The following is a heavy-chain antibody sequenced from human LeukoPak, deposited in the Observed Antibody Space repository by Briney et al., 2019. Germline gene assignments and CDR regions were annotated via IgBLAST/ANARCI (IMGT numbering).Heavy chain of an antibody. CDR1: GGTFSSYT. D-gene: IGHD6-13*01. CDR2: IIPILGIA. Sequence: GASVKVSCKASGGTFSSYTISWVRRAPGQGLEWMGRIIPILGIANYAQKFQGRATITADKSTSTAYMELSSLRSEDTAVYYCARGKIGSAAAFDYWGQGTLVTVSS. CDR3: ARGKIGSAAAFDY. J-gene: IGHJ4*02. V-gene: IGHV1-69*02.